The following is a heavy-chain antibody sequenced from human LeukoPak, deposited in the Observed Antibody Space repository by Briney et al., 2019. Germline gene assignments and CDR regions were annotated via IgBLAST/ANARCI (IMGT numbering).Heavy chain of an antibody. D-gene: IGHD2-21*02. CDR3: ARGSGDWTYYFDY. J-gene: IGHJ4*02. CDR2: IYYSGTT. CDR1: GGSISSYY. V-gene: IGHV4-59*08. Sequence: SETLSLTCTVSGGSISSYYWSWIRQPPGKGLEWIGYIYYSGTTYSNPSLKSRVIISEDTSKNQFSLKLSSVTAADTAVYYCARGSGDWTYYFDYWGQGTLVTVSS.